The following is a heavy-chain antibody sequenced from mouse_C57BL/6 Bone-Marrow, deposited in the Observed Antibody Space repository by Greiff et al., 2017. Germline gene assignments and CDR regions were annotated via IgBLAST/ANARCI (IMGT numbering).Heavy chain of an antibody. J-gene: IGHJ3*01. Sequence: EVTLVESGGGLVQPGGSMKLSCAASGFTFSDAWMDWVRQSPEQGLEWVAEIRNKANNHATYYAESVKGRFTISRDDSTSSVYLQMHRLRADDTGIYYCTRDYGSSSWFAYWGQGTLVTVSA. CDR2: IRNKANNHAT. CDR1: GFTFSDAW. CDR3: TRDYGSSSWFAY. V-gene: IGHV6-6*01. D-gene: IGHD1-1*01.